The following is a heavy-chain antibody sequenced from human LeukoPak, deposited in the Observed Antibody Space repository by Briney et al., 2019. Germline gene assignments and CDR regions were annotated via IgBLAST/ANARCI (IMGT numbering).Heavy chain of an antibody. CDR1: GGSISSSSYY. V-gene: IGHV4-39*01. D-gene: IGHD3-22*01. CDR3: ARQPNSGYYNFDY. CDR2: IYYSGST. Sequence: SETLSLTCTVSGGSISSSSYYWGWIRQPPGKGLEWIGGIYYSGSTYYNPSLKSRVTISVDTSKNQFSLKLSSVTAADTAVYYCARQPNSGYYNFDYWGQGTLVTVSS. J-gene: IGHJ4*02.